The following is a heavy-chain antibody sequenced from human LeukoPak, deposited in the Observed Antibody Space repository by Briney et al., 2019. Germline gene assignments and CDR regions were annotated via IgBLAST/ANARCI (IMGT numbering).Heavy chain of an antibody. CDR1: GFTFSSYG. CDR2: IRRDGRDE. D-gene: IGHD4-23*01. Sequence: GGSLRLSCAASGFTFSSYGMHWVRQAPGRGLEWVAFIRRDGRDEDYAASVKGRFTVSRDNSRNTLYLQMNGLRPEDTALYYCAKDRDGGNFFFDYWGQGTLATVSS. V-gene: IGHV3-30*02. J-gene: IGHJ4*02. CDR3: AKDRDGGNFFFDY.